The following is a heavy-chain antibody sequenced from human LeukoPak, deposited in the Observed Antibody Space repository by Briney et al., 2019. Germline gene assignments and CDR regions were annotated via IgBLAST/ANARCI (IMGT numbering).Heavy chain of an antibody. CDR3: AKDRAQQLVPYYFDY. CDR2: INGRGGST. D-gene: IGHD6-13*01. CDR1: GFTFSNYA. Sequence: PGGSLRLSCAASGFTFSNYAMSWVRQAPGKGLEWVSSINGRGGSTYYADSVKGRFTISRDNSKNTLYLQMNSLRAEDTAVYYCAKDRAQQLVPYYFDYWGQGTLVTVSS. V-gene: IGHV3-23*01. J-gene: IGHJ4*02.